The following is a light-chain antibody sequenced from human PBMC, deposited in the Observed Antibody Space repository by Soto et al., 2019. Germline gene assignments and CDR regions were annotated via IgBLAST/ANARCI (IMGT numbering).Light chain of an antibody. CDR1: QSVSSSS. Sequence: EIVLTQSPGTLSLSPGARATLSCRASQSVSSSSLAWHQQKPGQAPRLLIYGASSRPTGIPDRISGSGSGKDFTITISRLEPEDFAVYYCQHYGSSSTFGQGTRLEIK. CDR3: QHYGSSST. J-gene: IGKJ5*01. V-gene: IGKV3-20*01. CDR2: GAS.